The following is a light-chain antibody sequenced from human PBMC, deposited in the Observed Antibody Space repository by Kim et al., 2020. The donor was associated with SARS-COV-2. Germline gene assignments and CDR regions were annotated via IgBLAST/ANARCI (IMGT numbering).Light chain of an antibody. V-gene: IGLV3-21*04. CDR1: NIGSKS. Sequence: SYELTQPPSVSVAPGKTARITCGGNNIGSKSVHWYQQKPGQAPVLVIYYDSDRPSGIPERFSGFNSGNTATLTISRVEAGEEDDYYCQVWDSSSDHWV. J-gene: IGLJ3*02. CDR2: YDS. CDR3: QVWDSSSDHWV.